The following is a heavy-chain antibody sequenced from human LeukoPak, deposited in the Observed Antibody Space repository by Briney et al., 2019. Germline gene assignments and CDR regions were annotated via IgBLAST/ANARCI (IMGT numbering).Heavy chain of an antibody. CDR2: IHYSGST. CDR3: ARDYGGYGGLTGYFGY. D-gene: IGHD5-12*01. Sequence: SETLSLTCTVSGGSISSDYWSWIRQPPGKGLEWIGYIHYSGSTNHNPSLESRVTISVDTSKKQFSLRLTSVTAADAAVYYCARDYGGYGGLTGYFGYWGQGTLVTVSS. V-gene: IGHV4-59*01. J-gene: IGHJ4*02. CDR1: GGSISSDY.